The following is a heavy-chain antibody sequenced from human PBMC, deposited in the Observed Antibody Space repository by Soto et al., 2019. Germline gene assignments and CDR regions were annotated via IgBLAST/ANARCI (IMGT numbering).Heavy chain of an antibody. J-gene: IGHJ6*02. CDR1: GFTFSSYA. V-gene: IGHV3-23*01. D-gene: IGHD6-19*01. CDR3: ARNRVRGSGWYNYYYGMDV. Sequence: PGGSLRLSCAASGFTFSSYAMSWVRQAPGKGLEWVSAISGSGGSTYYADSVKGRFTISRHNSKNTLYLQMNSLRAEDTAVYYCARNRVRGSGWYNYYYGMDVWGQGTTVTVSS. CDR2: ISGSGGST.